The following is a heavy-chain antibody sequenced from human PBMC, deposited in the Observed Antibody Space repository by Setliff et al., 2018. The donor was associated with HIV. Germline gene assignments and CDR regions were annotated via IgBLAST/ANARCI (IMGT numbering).Heavy chain of an antibody. CDR1: GGSITSSTYY. CDR3: AREADGIDF. Sequence: PSETLSLTCTVSGGSITSSTYYWGWIRQPPGKGLEWIGTVHYTGNTYHNPSLKSRVTIPVEVSKNQISLKLTAVTAADSAVYYCAREADGIDFWGQGTLVTVSS. V-gene: IGHV4-39*02. J-gene: IGHJ4*02. D-gene: IGHD2-15*01. CDR2: VHYTGNT.